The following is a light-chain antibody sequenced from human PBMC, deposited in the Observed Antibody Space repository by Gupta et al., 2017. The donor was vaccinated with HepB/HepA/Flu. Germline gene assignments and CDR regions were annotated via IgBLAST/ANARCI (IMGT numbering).Light chain of an antibody. CDR1: QDISNY. J-gene: IGKJ3*01. CDR3: LQYDRP. CDR2: DAS. Sequence: DIQMTQPPSSLSASVGDRVTITCQVSQDISNYLNWYQQKPRKAPKLLIYDASNLETEIPPRFSGSGAGTDFTFTICSLQPEDFATNYCLQYDRPFGPGTKVDIK. V-gene: IGKV1-33*01.